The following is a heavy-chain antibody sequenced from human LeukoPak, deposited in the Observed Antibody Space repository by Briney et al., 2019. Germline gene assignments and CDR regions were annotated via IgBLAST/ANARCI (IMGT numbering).Heavy chain of an antibody. V-gene: IGHV3-21*01. CDR2: ISSSSNYI. CDR3: AELGITMIGGV. Sequence: GGSLRLSCAASGFTFSSYSMNWVRQAPGKGLEWVSSISSSSNYIYYADSLKGRFTISRDNAKNSLYLQMNSLRAEDTAVYYCAELGITMIGGVWGKGTTVTISS. D-gene: IGHD3-10*02. CDR1: GFTFSSYS. J-gene: IGHJ6*04.